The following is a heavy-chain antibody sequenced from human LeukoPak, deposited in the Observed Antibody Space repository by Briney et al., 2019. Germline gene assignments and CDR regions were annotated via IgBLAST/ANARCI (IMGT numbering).Heavy chain of an antibody. Sequence: ASVKVSCKASGYTFTDYYMHWVRQAPGQGLEWMGWINPNSGGTNYAQKFQGRGTMTTDTSISTAYMEVSRLRSDDPAVYYCARVRIGQQLDKYYYSAMDVWGQGTTVTVSS. CDR1: GYTFTDYY. CDR3: ARVRIGQQLDKYYYSAMDV. V-gene: IGHV1-2*02. J-gene: IGHJ6*02. D-gene: IGHD6-13*01. CDR2: INPNSGGT.